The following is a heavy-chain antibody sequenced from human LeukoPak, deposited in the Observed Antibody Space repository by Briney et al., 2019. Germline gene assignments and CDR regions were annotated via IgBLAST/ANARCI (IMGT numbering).Heavy chain of an antibody. CDR2: IYYTGST. J-gene: IGHJ3*02. V-gene: IGHV4-59*01. CDR1: RGSICTNY. CDR3: AASRGVVTAYDI. Sequence: TSETLSLTCTVSRGSICTNYWNWIRQPPGKGLEWLGYIYYTGSTSYNPSLKSRVTMSVDTSKTLFSLKLTSVTAADTAVYYCAASRGVVTAYDIWGQGTMVTVSS. D-gene: IGHD2-21*02.